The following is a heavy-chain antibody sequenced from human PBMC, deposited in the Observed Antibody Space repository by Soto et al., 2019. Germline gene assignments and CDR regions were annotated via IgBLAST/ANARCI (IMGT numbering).Heavy chain of an antibody. V-gene: IGHV4-59*01. Sequence: SETLSLTCTVSGGSISSYYWSWIRQPPGKGLERIGYIYYSGSTNYNPSLKSRVTISVDTSKNQFSLKLSSVTAADTAVYYCARVDYDSRYNWFDPWGQGTLVTVS. CDR1: GGSISSYY. J-gene: IGHJ5*02. CDR3: ARVDYDSRYNWFDP. CDR2: IYYSGST. D-gene: IGHD3-22*01.